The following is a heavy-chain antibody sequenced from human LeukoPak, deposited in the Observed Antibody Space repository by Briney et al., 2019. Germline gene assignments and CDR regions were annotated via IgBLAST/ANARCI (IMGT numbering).Heavy chain of an antibody. J-gene: IGHJ4*02. CDR3: AKGTIFGVVLDY. Sequence: GGSLRLSCAASGFTFSSYGMHWVRQAPGKGLEWVAFIRYDGSNKYYADSVKGRFTISRDNSKNTLYLQMNSLRAEDTAVYSCAKGTIFGVVLDYWGQGTLVTVSS. CDR2: IRYDGSNK. D-gene: IGHD3-3*01. CDR1: GFTFSSYG. V-gene: IGHV3-30*02.